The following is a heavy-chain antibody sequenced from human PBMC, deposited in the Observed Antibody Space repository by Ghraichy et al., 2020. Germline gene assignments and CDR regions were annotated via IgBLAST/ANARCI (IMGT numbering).Heavy chain of an antibody. V-gene: IGHV4-39*01. CDR2: IHDSGNT. Sequence: SETLSLTCTVSGGSISSSSYYWGWIRQPPGKGLEWIASIHDSGNTLYNPSLRSRVTISVDTSKNQFSLKLNSVTAADTAVYYCARHSVCAGSITCHLGDWFDPWGQGTLVTVSS. CDR3: ARHSVCAGSITCHLGDWFDP. J-gene: IGHJ5*02. D-gene: IGHD2-2*01. CDR1: GGSISSSSYY.